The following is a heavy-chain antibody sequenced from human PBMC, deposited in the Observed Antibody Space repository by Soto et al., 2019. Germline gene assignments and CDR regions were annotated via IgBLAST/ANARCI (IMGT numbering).Heavy chain of an antibody. CDR1: GGSISSSSYY. CDR3: ARLHPYYYDSSGYYYRVFDY. CDR2: IYYSGST. J-gene: IGHJ4*02. V-gene: IGHV4-39*01. Sequence: PSETLSLTCTVSGGSISSSSYYWGWIRQPPGKGLEWIGSIYYSGSTYYNPSLKSRVTISVDTSKNQFSLKLSSVTAADTAVYYCARLHPYYYDSSGYYYRVFDYWGQGTLVTVSS. D-gene: IGHD3-22*01.